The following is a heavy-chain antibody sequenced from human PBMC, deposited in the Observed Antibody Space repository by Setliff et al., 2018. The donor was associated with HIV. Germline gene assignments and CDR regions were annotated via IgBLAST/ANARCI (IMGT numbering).Heavy chain of an antibody. V-gene: IGHV3-66*02. CDR1: GFTVSNNY. CDR2: IYSGGST. D-gene: IGHD3-3*01. Sequence: GGSLRLSCTASGFTVSNNYMSWVRQAPGKGLEWVSVIYSGGSTYHADSVKGRFTLSRDTSKNTLFLQMNSLRPEDTAVYYCARVRLYNTALDYWGQGTLVTVSS. J-gene: IGHJ4*02. CDR3: ARVRLYNTALDY.